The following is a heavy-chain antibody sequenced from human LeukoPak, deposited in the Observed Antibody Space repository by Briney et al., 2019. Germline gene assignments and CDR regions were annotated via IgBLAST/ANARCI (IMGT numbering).Heavy chain of an antibody. CDR3: VRDRGTYRPIDY. D-gene: IGHD1-26*01. CDR2: MQYDGSDK. CDR1: GFTFSNYA. Sequence: GGSLRLSCAASGFTFSNYAIHWVRQAPGKGLEWVTFMQYDGSDKFYADSVKGRFTISRDNAQNSLYLQMNSLRAEDTAIYYCVRDRGTYRPIDYWGQGTLVTVSS. J-gene: IGHJ4*02. V-gene: IGHV3-30*02.